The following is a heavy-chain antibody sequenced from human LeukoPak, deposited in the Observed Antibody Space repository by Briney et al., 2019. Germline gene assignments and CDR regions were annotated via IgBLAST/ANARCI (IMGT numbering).Heavy chain of an antibody. J-gene: IGHJ4*02. CDR3: ARDPNAGEFDY. D-gene: IGHD3-10*01. CDR2: IYSGGST. V-gene: IGHV3-53*01. Sequence: PGGSLRLSCAASGFTVSSNYMGWVRQAPGKGLEWVSVIYSGGSTYYADSAKGRFTISRDNSKNTLYLQMNSLRAEDTAVYYCARDPNAGEFDYWGQGTLVTVSS. CDR1: GFTVSSNY.